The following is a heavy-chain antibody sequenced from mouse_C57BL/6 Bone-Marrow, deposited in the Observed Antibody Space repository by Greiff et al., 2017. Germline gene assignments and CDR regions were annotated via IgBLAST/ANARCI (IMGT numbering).Heavy chain of an antibody. V-gene: IGHV1-42*01. D-gene: IGHD1-1*01. CDR2: INPSTGGT. Sequence: EVQLQQSGPELVKPGASVKISCKASGYSFTGYYMNWVKQSPEKSLEWIGEINPSTGGTTYNQKFKAKATLTVDKSSSTAYMQLKSLTSEDSAVYYFARGYYGSSYDPAFYWYFDVWGTGTTVTVSS. CDR1: GYSFTGYY. J-gene: IGHJ1*03. CDR3: ARGYYGSSYDPAFYWYFDV.